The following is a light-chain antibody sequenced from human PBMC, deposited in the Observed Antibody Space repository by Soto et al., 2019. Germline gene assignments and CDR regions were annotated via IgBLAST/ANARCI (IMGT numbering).Light chain of an antibody. J-gene: IGKJ1*01. CDR3: QQRSNWPRT. V-gene: IGKV3-11*01. CDR2: DAS. CDR1: QSVSSY. Sequence: EIVFTQSPATPSLSPGERATLSCRASQSVSSYLAWYQQKPGQAPRLLIYDASNRATGIPARFSGSGSGTDFTLTISSLEPEDFAVYYCQQRSNWPRTFGQGTKV.